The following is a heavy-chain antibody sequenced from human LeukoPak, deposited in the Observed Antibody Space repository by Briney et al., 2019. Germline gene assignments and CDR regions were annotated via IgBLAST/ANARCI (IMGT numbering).Heavy chain of an antibody. CDR1: GGSFSGYY. V-gene: IGHV4-34*01. CDR2: INHSGST. D-gene: IGHD2-2*01. CDR3: ARWSCSSTSCYYDY. J-gene: IGHJ4*02. Sequence: SETLSLTRAVYGGSFSGYYWSWIRQPPGKGLEWIGEINHSGSTNYNPSLKSRVTISVDTSKNQFSLKLSSVTAADTAVYYCARWSCSSTSCYYDYWGQGTLVTVSS.